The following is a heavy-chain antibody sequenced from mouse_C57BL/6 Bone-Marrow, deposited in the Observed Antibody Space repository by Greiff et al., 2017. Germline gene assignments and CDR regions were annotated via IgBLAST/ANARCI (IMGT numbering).Heavy chain of an antibody. Sequence: EVQGVESGGGLVKPGGSLKLSCAASGFTFSSYAMSWVSQTPEKGLEWVATISAGGSYTYYPDNVKGRFTLSRDNAKNTLYLKLSTLKSEDSAMDYYSSTMVTPGCFDYWGQGTTLTVSS. CDR1: GFTFSSYA. V-gene: IGHV5-4*01. D-gene: IGHD2-2*01. J-gene: IGHJ2*01. CDR3: SSTMVTPGCFDY. CDR2: ISAGGSYT.